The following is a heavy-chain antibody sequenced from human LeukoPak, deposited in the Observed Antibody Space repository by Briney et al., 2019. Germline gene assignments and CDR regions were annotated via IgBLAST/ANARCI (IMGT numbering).Heavy chain of an antibody. CDR1: TFSTYA. V-gene: IGHV4-39*01. J-gene: IGHJ5*02. Sequence: TFSTYAMSWVRQPPGKGLEWIGSIYYSGRTSYNPSLKSRVTISVDTSKNQFSLRLSSVTAADTAVYFCARRRGYDYVWFDPWGQGTLVTVSS. D-gene: IGHD5-12*01. CDR2: IYYSGRT. CDR3: ARRRGYDYVWFDP.